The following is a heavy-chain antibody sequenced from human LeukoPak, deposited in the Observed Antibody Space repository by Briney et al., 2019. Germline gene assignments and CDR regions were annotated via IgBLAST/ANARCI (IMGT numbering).Heavy chain of an antibody. D-gene: IGHD6-13*01. CDR1: GGSISSGGYS. Sequence: SQTLSLTCAVSGGSISSGGYSWSWIRQPPGKGLEWIGYIYHSGSTYCNPSLKSRVTISVDRSKNQFSLKLSSVTAADTAVYYCARGGGIAAAVNFDYWGQGTLVTVSS. V-gene: IGHV4-30-2*01. J-gene: IGHJ4*02. CDR2: IYHSGST. CDR3: ARGGGIAAAVNFDY.